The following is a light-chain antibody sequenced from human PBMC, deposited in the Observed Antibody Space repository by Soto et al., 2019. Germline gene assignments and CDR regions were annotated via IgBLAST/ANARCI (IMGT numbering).Light chain of an antibody. V-gene: IGKV3-15*01. Sequence: IVMTQSPGTLSVSPGERATLSCRASQNIGNKVGWYQQKPGQATRLLIYGASTRANGIPVRFSGSGSGTEFTLNITSLQSEDSAVYYCQEYNYWHPITFGGGTKVEIK. CDR3: QEYNYWHPIT. J-gene: IGKJ4*01. CDR1: QNIGNK. CDR2: GAS.